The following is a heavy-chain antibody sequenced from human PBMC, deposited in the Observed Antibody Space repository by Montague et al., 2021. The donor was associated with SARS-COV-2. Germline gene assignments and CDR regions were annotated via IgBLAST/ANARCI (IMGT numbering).Heavy chain of an antibody. Sequence: SETLSLTCTVSGGSISSSSYYWGWIRQPPGKGLEGFGSINYSGSTYYNPSLKSRVTISVDTTKNLFSLKLSSVTAADTAVYYCARDKAEYIVVVPAVPLADGLDFWGQGTPVTVSS. J-gene: IGHJ6*02. D-gene: IGHD2-2*01. CDR2: INYSGST. CDR3: ARDKAEYIVVVPAVPLADGLDF. V-gene: IGHV4-39*07. CDR1: GGSISSSSYY.